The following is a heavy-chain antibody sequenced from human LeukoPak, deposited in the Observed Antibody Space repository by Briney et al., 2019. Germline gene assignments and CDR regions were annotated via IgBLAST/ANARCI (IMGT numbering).Heavy chain of an antibody. CDR1: GFTFSSYS. Sequence: KPGGSLRLSCAASGFTFSSYSMNWVRQAPGKGLEWVSSISSSSSYIYYADSVKGRFTISRDNAKNSLYLQMNSLRAEDTAVYYCAKGLGSGWYWGFDYWGQGTLVTVSS. CDR2: ISSSSSYI. D-gene: IGHD6-19*01. V-gene: IGHV3-21*04. J-gene: IGHJ4*02. CDR3: AKGLGSGWYWGFDY.